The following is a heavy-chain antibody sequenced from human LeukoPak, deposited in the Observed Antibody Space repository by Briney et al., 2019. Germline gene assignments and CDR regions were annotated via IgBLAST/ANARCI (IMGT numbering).Heavy chain of an antibody. CDR3: ASGPRFGDY. J-gene: IGHJ4*02. CDR1: GFTFSGYW. D-gene: IGHD3-10*01. CDR2: IKQDGSEK. Sequence: PGGSLRLSCAASGFTFSGYWMTWVRQAPGKGLEWVANIKQDGSEKYYVDSVKGRFTISRDNAKNSLYLQMNSLRAEDTAVYYCASGPRFGDYWGQGTLVTVSS. V-gene: IGHV3-7*03.